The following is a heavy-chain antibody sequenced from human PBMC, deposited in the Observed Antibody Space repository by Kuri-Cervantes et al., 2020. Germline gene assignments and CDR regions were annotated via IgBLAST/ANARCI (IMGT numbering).Heavy chain of an antibody. V-gene: IGHV1-18*01. CDR1: GYTFTNYG. CDR3: ARDPYSSGWYYSGY. J-gene: IGHJ4*02. Sequence: ASVKVSCTASGYTFTNYGISWVRQAPGQGLEWMGWISAYNGNTNYAQKLQGRVTMNTDTSTSTAYMELRSLRSDDTAVYYCARDPYSSGWYYSGYWGQGTLVTVSS. CDR2: ISAYNGNT. D-gene: IGHD6-19*01.